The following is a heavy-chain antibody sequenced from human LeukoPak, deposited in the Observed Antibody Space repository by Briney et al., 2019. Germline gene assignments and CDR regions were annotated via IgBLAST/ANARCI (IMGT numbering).Heavy chain of an antibody. CDR2: INSDGSST. D-gene: IGHD5-18*01. J-gene: IGHJ6*04. CDR1: GFTFSSYW. V-gene: IGHV3-74*01. CDR3: ARGPIPTAMVLYYYYYGTDV. Sequence: PGGSLRLSCAASGFTFSSYWMHWVRQAPGKGLVWVSRINSDGSSTSYADSVKGRFTISRDNAKNTLYLQMNSLRAEDTAVYYCARGPIPTAMVLYYYYYGTDVWGKGTTVTVSS.